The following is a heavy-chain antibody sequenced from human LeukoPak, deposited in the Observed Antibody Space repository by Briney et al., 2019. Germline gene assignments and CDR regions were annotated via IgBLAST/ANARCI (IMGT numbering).Heavy chain of an antibody. J-gene: IGHJ4*02. CDR3: AKESAVAGMFYFDY. V-gene: IGHV3-53*01. D-gene: IGHD6-19*01. CDR2: LYHDGGT. CDR1: GFSVSSNY. Sequence: GGSLRLSCAASGFSVSSNYMSWVRQAPGKGLEYVSVLYHDGGTYSADSMKGRFTISRDNSKNTLYLQMNSLRAEDTAVYYCAKESAVAGMFYFDYWGQGTLVTVSS.